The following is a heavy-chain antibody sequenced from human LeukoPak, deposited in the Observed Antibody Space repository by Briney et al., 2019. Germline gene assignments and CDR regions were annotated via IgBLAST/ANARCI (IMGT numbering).Heavy chain of an antibody. Sequence: SETLSLTCAVSGGSISSSNWWSWVRQPPGKGLEWIGEIYHSGSTNYSPSLKSRVTISVDKSKNQFSLKLSSVTAADTAVYYCARLVIAVAGGEDYWGQGTLVTVSS. CDR2: IYHSGST. J-gene: IGHJ4*02. CDR1: GGSISSSNW. V-gene: IGHV4-4*02. CDR3: ARLVIAVAGGEDY. D-gene: IGHD6-19*01.